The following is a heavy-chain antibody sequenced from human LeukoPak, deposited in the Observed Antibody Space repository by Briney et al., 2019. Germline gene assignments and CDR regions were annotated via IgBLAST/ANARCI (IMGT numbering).Heavy chain of an antibody. Sequence: GGSLRLSCAASGFTFSSYWMSWVRQAPGKGLEWVANIKQDGSEKYYVDSVKGRFTISRDNAKNSLYLQMNSLRAEDTAVYYCAREDSGSYYAFDIWGQGTMVTVSS. J-gene: IGHJ3*02. CDR2: IKQDGSEK. D-gene: IGHD1-26*01. CDR1: GFTFSSYW. V-gene: IGHV3-7*01. CDR3: AREDSGSYYAFDI.